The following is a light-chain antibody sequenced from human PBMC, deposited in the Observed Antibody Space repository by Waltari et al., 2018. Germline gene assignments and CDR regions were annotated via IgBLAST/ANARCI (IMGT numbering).Light chain of an antibody. CDR1: SSNIGSNHA. CDR2: GTA. V-gene: IGLV1-40*01. J-gene: IGLJ3*02. Sequence: QSVLTQPPSVSGAPGQRVIISCTGSSSNIGSNHAVLWYKQLPGTAPKLLMYGTANRPSGVPDRFSGSKSGMSASLAITGLQADDEADYYCQSYDSSLRGRVFGGGTKLTVL. CDR3: QSYDSSLRGRV.